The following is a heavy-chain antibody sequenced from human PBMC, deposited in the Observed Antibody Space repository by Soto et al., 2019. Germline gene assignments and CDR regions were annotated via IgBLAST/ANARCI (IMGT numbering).Heavy chain of an antibody. CDR2: TNPNSGGT. CDR1: GGTFSSYA. V-gene: IGHV1-2*02. D-gene: IGHD1-26*01. J-gene: IGHJ4*02. Sequence: GASVKVSCKASGGTFSSYAISWVRQAPGQGLEWMGLTNPNSGGTNYAQKFQGRVTMTRDTSISTAYMELSRLRSDDTAVYYCARGVGATNYFDYWGQGTLVTVSS. CDR3: ARGVGATNYFDY.